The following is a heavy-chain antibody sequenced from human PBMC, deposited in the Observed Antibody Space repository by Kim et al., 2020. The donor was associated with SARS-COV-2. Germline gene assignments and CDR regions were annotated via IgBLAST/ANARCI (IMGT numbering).Heavy chain of an antibody. CDR1: GDSLSSNTVA. CDR2: TYYRSKWSC. Sequence: SQTLSLTCVISGDSLSSNTVAWSWIRQSPSSGLEWLGRTYYRSKWSCDYAVSVKSRIIINADPSKNQFSLHLNSVTPDDTATYYCVRYSGWYYFDYWGQG. D-gene: IGHD6-19*01. V-gene: IGHV6-1*01. CDR3: VRYSGWYYFDY. J-gene: IGHJ4*02.